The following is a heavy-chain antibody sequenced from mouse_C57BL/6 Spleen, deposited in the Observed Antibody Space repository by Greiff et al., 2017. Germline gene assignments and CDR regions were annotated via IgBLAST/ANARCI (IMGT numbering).Heavy chain of an antibody. Sequence: VQLQQSDAELVKPGASVKISCKASGYTFTDYTIHWMKQRPEQGLEWIGYIYPRDGSTKYNEKFKGKATLTADTSSSTAYMQLNSLTSEDSAVYFCAREFDGSFAWFAYWGQGTLVTVSA. CDR2: IYPRDGST. CDR1: GYTFTDYT. V-gene: IGHV1-78*01. J-gene: IGHJ3*01. CDR3: AREFDGSFAWFAY. D-gene: IGHD1-1*02.